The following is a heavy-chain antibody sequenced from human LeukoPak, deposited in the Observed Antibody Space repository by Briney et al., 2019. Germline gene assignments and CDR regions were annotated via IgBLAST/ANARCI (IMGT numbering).Heavy chain of an antibody. CDR1: GFTFSDYY. D-gene: IGHD4-23*01. Sequence: GGSLRLSCAASGFTFSDYYMSWIRQAPGKGLEWVSYISDTSFTIYYADSVRGRFTTSRDNAKNSLFLQMDSLRDDDTAVYYCARDGGKGFDPWGQGTLVTVSS. J-gene: IGHJ5*02. CDR2: ISDTSFTI. V-gene: IGHV3-11*04. CDR3: ARDGGKGFDP.